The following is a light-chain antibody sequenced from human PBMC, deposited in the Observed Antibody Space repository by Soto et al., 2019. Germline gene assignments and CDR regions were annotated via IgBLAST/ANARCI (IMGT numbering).Light chain of an antibody. Sequence: RASHGISSWLAWYQQKPGKAPKLLIYDASSLESGVPSSFSGSRTGTTISLSSIGLQPDALAPYISQHDKIYAAVGQGTKVDIK. J-gene: IGKJ1*01. CDR2: DAS. V-gene: IGKV1-5*01. CDR3: QHDKIYAA. CDR1: HGISSW.